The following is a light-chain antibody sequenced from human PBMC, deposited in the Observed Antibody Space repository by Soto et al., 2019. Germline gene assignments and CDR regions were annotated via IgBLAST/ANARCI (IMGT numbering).Light chain of an antibody. CDR2: GNS. Sequence: QSVLTQPPSVSGAPGQRVTISCTGSSSNIGAGYDVHWYQQLPGTAPKLLIHGNSNRPSGVPDRFSGSKSGTSASLAITGLQADDEAAYSCRSYDSSLSGYVFGTGTKITVL. CDR3: RSYDSSLSGYV. J-gene: IGLJ1*01. CDR1: SSNIGAGYD. V-gene: IGLV1-40*01.